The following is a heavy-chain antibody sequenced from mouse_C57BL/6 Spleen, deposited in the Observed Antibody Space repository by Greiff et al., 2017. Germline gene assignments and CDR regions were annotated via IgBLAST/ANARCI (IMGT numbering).Heavy chain of an antibody. Sequence: VQLQQPGAELVMPGASVKLSCKASGYTFTSYWMHWVKQRPGQGLEWIGEIDPSDSYTNYNQKFKGKSTLTVDKSSSTAYMQLSSLTSEDSAVYYCARRGYYGSSWMNAMDYWGQGTSVTVSS. CDR2: IDPSDSYT. J-gene: IGHJ4*01. CDR1: GYTFTSYW. CDR3: ARRGYYGSSWMNAMDY. V-gene: IGHV1-69*01. D-gene: IGHD1-1*01.